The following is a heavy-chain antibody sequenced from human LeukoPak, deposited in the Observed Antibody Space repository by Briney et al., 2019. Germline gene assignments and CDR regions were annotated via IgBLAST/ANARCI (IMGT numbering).Heavy chain of an antibody. CDR1: GFTFSSYS. J-gene: IGHJ4*02. CDR2: ISSSSSYI. CDR3: ASEYQLLWGIDY. Sequence: PGGSLRLSCAASGFTFSSYSMNWVRQAPGKGLEWVSSISSSSSYIYYADSVKGRFTISRDNAKSSLYLQMNSLRAEDTAVYYCASEYQLLWGIDYWGQGTLVTVSS. D-gene: IGHD2-2*01. V-gene: IGHV3-21*01.